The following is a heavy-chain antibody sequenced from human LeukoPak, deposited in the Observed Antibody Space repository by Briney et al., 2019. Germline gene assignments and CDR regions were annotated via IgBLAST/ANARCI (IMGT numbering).Heavy chain of an antibody. CDR1: GYTFTSYG. J-gene: IGHJ5*02. CDR3: ARVPFGGSSSWSDGWFDP. CDR2: ISAYNGNT. V-gene: IGHV1-18*01. Sequence: ASVKVSCKASGYTFTSYGISWVRQAPGQGLEWMGWISAYNGNTNYAQKLQGRVTITTDTSTSTAYMELRSMRSDDTAVYYCARVPFGGSSSWSDGWFDPWGQGNLVTVSS. D-gene: IGHD6-13*01.